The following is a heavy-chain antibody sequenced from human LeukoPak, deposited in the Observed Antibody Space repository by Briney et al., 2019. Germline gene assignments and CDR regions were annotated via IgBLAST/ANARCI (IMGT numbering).Heavy chain of an antibody. CDR1: GFTFTKCA. CDR2: ITATGDTA. J-gene: IGHJ4*02. V-gene: IGHV3-23*01. CDR3: AKGPVYYYDSSGEDFDY. D-gene: IGHD3-22*01. Sequence: GGSLRLSCVASGFTFTKCAMSWIRLAPGKGLEWVAIITATGDTAYYADSVKGRFTISRDNSRNTVYMQMDSLRAEDTAIYYCAKGPVYYYDSSGEDFDYWGQGTLVTVSS.